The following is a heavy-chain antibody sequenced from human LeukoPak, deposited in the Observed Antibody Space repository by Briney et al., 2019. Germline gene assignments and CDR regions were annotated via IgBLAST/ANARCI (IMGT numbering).Heavy chain of an antibody. Sequence: PSETLSLTCAVYGGSFSGYYWSWIRQPPGKGLEWIGEINHSGSTNYNPSLKSRVTISVDTSKNRFSLKLSSVTAADTAVYYCARDSGSYYHYFDYWGQGTLVTVAS. D-gene: IGHD1-26*01. J-gene: IGHJ4*02. V-gene: IGHV4-34*01. CDR3: ARDSGSYYHYFDY. CDR1: GGSFSGYY. CDR2: INHSGST.